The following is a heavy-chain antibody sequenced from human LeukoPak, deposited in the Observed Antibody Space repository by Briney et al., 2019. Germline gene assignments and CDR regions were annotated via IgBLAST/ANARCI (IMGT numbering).Heavy chain of an antibody. CDR1: GFTFRNYW. Sequence: GGSLRLSCAASGFTFRNYWMTWVRQAPGKGLEWVANIKLDGSEKNYVDSVKGRFTISRDNTKNSLYLQMNSLRVEDTAVFYCARDQYDTWSRRGNFDSWGQGTLVIVSS. V-gene: IGHV3-7*03. J-gene: IGHJ4*02. CDR3: ARDQYDTWSRRGNFDS. D-gene: IGHD3-3*01. CDR2: IKLDGSEK.